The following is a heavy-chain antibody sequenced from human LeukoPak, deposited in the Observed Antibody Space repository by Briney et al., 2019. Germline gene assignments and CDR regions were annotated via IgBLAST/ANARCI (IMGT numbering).Heavy chain of an antibody. CDR1: GFTFSNAW. CDR3: TTDGVVGATSLDY. J-gene: IGHJ4*02. V-gene: IGHV3-15*01. D-gene: IGHD1-26*01. Sequence: GGSLRLSCAASGFTFSNAWMSWVRQAPGKGLEWVGRIKSKTDGGTTDYAAPVKGRFTISRDDSKNTLYLQMNSLKTGDTAVYYCTTDGVVGATSLDYWGQGTLVTVSS. CDR2: IKSKTDGGTT.